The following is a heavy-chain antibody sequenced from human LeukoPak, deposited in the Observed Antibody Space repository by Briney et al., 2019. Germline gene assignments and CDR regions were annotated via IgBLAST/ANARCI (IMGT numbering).Heavy chain of an antibody. V-gene: IGHV3-21*01. J-gene: IGHJ6*03. CDR3: ARDGGAYYYYMDV. Sequence: GGSLRLSCAASGFTFSSYSMNWVRQAPGKGLEWVSSISSSSSYIYYADSVKGRFTISRDNAKNSLYLQMNNLRAEDTAVYYCARDGGAYYYYMDVWGKGTTVTVSS. CDR1: GFTFSSYS. CDR2: ISSSSSYI. D-gene: IGHD2-21*01.